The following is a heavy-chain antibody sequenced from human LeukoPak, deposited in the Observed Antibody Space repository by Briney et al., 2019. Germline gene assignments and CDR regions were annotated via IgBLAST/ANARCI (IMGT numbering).Heavy chain of an antibody. CDR1: GGSISSYY. CDR3: ARVTGATLYYYMHV. Sequence: PSETLSLTCTVSGGSISSYYWSWIRQPAGKGLEWIGRIYTSGSTNYNPSLKSRVTMSVDTSKNQFSLKLSSVTAADTAVYYCARVTGATLYYYMHVWGKGTTVTVSS. J-gene: IGHJ6*03. CDR2: IYTSGST. D-gene: IGHD1-7*01. V-gene: IGHV4-4*07.